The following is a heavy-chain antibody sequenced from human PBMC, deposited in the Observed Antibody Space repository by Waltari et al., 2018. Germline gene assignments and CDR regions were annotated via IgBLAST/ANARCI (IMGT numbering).Heavy chain of an antibody. V-gene: IGHV3-53*01. Sequence: EVQLVESGGHLIQPGGSLRLSCAASSFNVSSYYMNWVRQAPGKGREWVSILYHAGNTYYADSVKGRVTFSRDNSKNTLYLQMNSLRAEDTAVYYCARGNTKYGMDVWGQGTTVTVSS. D-gene: IGHD3-10*01. CDR2: LYHAGNT. J-gene: IGHJ6*02. CDR1: SFNVSSYY. CDR3: ARGNTKYGMDV.